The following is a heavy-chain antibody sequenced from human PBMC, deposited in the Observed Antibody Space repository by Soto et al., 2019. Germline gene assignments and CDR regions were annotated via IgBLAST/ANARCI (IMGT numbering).Heavy chain of an antibody. V-gene: IGHV3-15*01. CDR3: TTYMMYSYFDY. CDR2: IKSQTDGGTA. D-gene: IGHD2-8*01. J-gene: IGHJ4*02. Sequence: SLRLSCVTSEFPFTNAWMSWVRQVPGKGLEWVGRIKSQTDGGTADYAAPVKGRFTMSRDDSKNTLYLQMNSLKSEDTAIYYCTTYMMYSYFDYWGQGTLVTVAS. CDR1: EFPFTNAW.